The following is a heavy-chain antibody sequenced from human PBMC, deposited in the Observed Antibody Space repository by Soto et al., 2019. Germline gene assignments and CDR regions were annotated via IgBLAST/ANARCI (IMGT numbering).Heavy chain of an antibody. CDR1: GFTFSSFW. D-gene: IGHD3-10*01. CDR3: AKRGVDTFGLSY. J-gene: IGHJ4*02. CDR2: INTDGSST. Sequence: EVQLVESGGGLVQPGGSLRLSCAVSGFTFSSFWMHWVRQAPGEGLVWVSRINTDGSSTSYAAYVKGRFTISRDNAKNTLSLQMNSLRVEDTAMYYCAKRGVDTFGLSYWGQGTLVTFSS. V-gene: IGHV3-74*01.